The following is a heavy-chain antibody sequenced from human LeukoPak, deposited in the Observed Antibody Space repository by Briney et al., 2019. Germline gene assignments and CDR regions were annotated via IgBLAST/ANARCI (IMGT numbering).Heavy chain of an antibody. V-gene: IGHV3-21*01. CDR2: ISSSSSYI. D-gene: IGHD1-26*01. CDR1: GFTFSSYS. Sequence: GGSLRLSCAASGFTFSSYSMNWVRQAPGKGLEWVSSISSSSSYIYYADSVKGRFTISRDNAKNSLYLQMNSLRAEDTAVYYCARVGSGSYHDFDYWGQGTLVTVSS. CDR3: ARVGSGSYHDFDY. J-gene: IGHJ4*02.